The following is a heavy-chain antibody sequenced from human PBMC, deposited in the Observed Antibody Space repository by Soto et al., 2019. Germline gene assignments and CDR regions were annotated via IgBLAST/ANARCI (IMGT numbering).Heavy chain of an antibody. Sequence: EVQLVESGGGLVQPGGSLRLSCAASGFTFSSYDMHWVRQATGKGLEWVSAIGTAGDTYYPGSVKGRFTISRENAKNSLYLQMNSLRAGDTAVYYCARGHTQGILTYSGLDAFDIWGQGTMVTVSS. CDR2: IGTAGDT. CDR3: ARGHTQGILTYSGLDAFDI. D-gene: IGHD3-9*01. CDR1: GFTFSSYD. J-gene: IGHJ3*02. V-gene: IGHV3-13*01.